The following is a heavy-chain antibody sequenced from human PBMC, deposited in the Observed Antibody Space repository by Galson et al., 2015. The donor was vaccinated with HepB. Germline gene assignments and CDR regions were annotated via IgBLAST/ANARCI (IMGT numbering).Heavy chain of an antibody. CDR2: IIPILGIA. Sequence: SVKVSCKASGGTFSSYAISWVRQAPGQGLEWVGGIIPILGIANYAQKFQGRVTITADKSTSTAYMELSSLRSEDTAVYYCARVRRDGYNRYYYMDVWGKGTTVTVSS. J-gene: IGHJ6*03. V-gene: IGHV1-69*10. CDR1: GGTFSSYA. D-gene: IGHD5-24*01. CDR3: ARVRRDGYNRYYYMDV.